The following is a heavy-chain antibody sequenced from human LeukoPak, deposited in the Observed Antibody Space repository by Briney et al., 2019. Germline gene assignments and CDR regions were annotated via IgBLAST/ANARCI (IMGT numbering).Heavy chain of an antibody. V-gene: IGHV4-61*02. CDR3: ASAYYYDSSYDY. D-gene: IGHD3-22*01. CDR2: IYTSGST. J-gene: IGHJ4*02. Sequence: SETLSLTCTVSGGSISSGSYYWSWIRQPAGKGLEWIGRIYTSGSTNYNPSLKSRVTISADTSKNQFSLKLSSVTAADTAVYYCASAYYYDSSYDYWGQGTLVTVSS. CDR1: GGSISSGSYY.